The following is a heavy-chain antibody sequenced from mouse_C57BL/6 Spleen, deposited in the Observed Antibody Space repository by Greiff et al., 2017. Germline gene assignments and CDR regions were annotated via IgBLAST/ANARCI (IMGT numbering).Heavy chain of an antibody. CDR2: IDPETGGT. CDR1: GYTFTDYE. V-gene: IGHV1-15*01. CDR3: TRKWDPFAY. D-gene: IGHD1-3*01. Sequence: QVHVKQSGAELVRPGASVTLSCKASGYTFTDYEMHWVKQTPVHGLEWIGAIDPETGGTAYNQKFKGKAILTADKSSSTAYMELRSLTSEDSAVYYCTRKWDPFAYWGQGTLVTVSA. J-gene: IGHJ3*01.